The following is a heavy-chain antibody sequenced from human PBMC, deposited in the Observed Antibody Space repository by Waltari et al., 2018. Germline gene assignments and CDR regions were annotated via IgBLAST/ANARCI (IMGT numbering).Heavy chain of an antibody. V-gene: IGHV3-23*01. D-gene: IGHD2-15*01. CDR2: FLWRCVRT. Sequence: EVQLLESGGGLVQPGGSLRLSCADSGFTFSSYAMSWVRRGPGKGLECVSAFLWRCVRTYYADSVKGRFTISRDNSKNTLYLQMNSLRAEDTAVYYCAKNRLRYFDYWGQGTLVTVSS. CDR1: GFTFSSYA. CDR3: AKNRLRYFDY. J-gene: IGHJ4*02.